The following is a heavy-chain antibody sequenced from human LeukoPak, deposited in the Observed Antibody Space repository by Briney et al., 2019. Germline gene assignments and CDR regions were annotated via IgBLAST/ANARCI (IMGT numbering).Heavy chain of an antibody. CDR1: GGSISSYY. Sequence: SETLSLTCTASGGSISSYYWSWIRQPPGKGLEWIGYIYYSGSTNYNPSLKSRVTISVDTSKNQFSLKLSSVTAADTAVYYCARVKWELPDYWGQGTLVTVSS. J-gene: IGHJ4*02. CDR2: IYYSGST. D-gene: IGHD1-26*01. CDR3: ARVKWELPDY. V-gene: IGHV4-59*01.